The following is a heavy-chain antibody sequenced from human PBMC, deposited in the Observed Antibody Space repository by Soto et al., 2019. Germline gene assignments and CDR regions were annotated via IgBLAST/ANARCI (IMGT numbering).Heavy chain of an antibody. CDR2: IYYSGST. CDR1: GGSVSSGSYY. V-gene: IGHV4-61*01. CDR3: ASAVHLTGTTNYYYYGMDV. D-gene: IGHD1-7*01. Sequence: QVQLQESGPGLVKPSETLSLTCTVSGGSVSSGSYYWSWIRQPPGKGLEWIGYIYYSGSTNYNPSLKTRVTISVDTSKNQCSLKLSSVTAADTAVYYCASAVHLTGTTNYYYYGMDVWGQGTTVTVSS. J-gene: IGHJ6*02.